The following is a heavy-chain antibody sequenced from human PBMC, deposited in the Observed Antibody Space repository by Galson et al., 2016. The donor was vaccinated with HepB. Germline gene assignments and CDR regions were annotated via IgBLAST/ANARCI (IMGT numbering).Heavy chain of an antibody. J-gene: IGHJ4*02. CDR2: INATNGNT. Sequence: SVKVSCKASGYTFSIYAMHWVRQAPGQRLEWMAWINATNGNTKYSQKFQGRVTITRDTSATTAYMEMNSLRIEDTAVYYCAKEGEADCGTDGSLDYWGQGTLITVSS. CDR3: AKEGEADCGTDGSLDY. D-gene: IGHD2-21*02. CDR1: GYTFSIYA. V-gene: IGHV1-3*01.